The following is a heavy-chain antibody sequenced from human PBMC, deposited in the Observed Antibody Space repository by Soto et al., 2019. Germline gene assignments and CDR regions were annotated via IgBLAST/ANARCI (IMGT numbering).Heavy chain of an antibody. J-gene: IGHJ5*02. Sequence: EVQLVESGGGLVQPGGSLRLSGAASRFTVSDYWMNWGRQAPGKGLVWVSRIDSDGGSTSYADSVKGRLTISRDNAKNTLYLQMNSLRAEDTAVYYCAKSNWFDPWGQGSLVTVSS. CDR3: AKSNWFDP. V-gene: IGHV3-74*01. CDR2: IDSDGGST. CDR1: RFTVSDYW.